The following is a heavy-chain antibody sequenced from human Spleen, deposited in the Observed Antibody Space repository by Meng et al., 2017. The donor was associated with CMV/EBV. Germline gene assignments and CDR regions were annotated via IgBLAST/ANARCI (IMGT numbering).Heavy chain of an antibody. Sequence: GGSLRLSCAVSGFTFSSYAMVWVRQVPGKGLEYVSSVTDNGRRTYYADSVKGRLTISRDNAKNSLYLQVNSLRAEDMTVYYCSPQYGDYFDYWGQGTLVTVSS. J-gene: IGHJ4*02. CDR2: VTDNGRRT. CDR1: GFTFSSYA. CDR3: SPQYGDYFDY. V-gene: IGHV3-64*02. D-gene: IGHD4-17*01.